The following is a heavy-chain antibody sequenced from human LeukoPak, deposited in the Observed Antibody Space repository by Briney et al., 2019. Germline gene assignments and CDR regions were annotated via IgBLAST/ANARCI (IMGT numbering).Heavy chain of an antibody. D-gene: IGHD6-19*01. CDR3: ARGPSSGWDAFDI. CDR2: MNPNSGNT. Sequence: GASVKVSCKASGYTFTNYDFNWMRQATGQGLEWMGWMNPNSGNTGYAQKFQGRVTMTRNTSISTAYMELSSLRSEDTAVYYCARGPSSGWDAFDIWGQGTMVTVSS. CDR1: GYTFTNYD. V-gene: IGHV1-8*01. J-gene: IGHJ3*02.